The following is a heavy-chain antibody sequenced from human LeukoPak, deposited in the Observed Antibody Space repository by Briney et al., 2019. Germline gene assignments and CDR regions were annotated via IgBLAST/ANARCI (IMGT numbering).Heavy chain of an antibody. CDR1: GYTFTGYY. J-gene: IGHJ4*02. D-gene: IGHD3-22*01. V-gene: IGHV1-2*02. CDR3: ASYYDSSGYHPSRFDY. CDR2: INPASGAT. Sequence: GASVKVSCKASGYTFTGYYMHWVRQAPGQGLEWMGWINPASGATYYAQKFQVRVTMTRDTSITTGYMELSRLISDDTAMYYCASYYDSSGYHPSRFDYWGQGTLVTVSS.